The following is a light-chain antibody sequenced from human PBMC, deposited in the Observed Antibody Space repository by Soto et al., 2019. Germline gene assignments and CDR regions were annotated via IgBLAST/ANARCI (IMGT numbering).Light chain of an antibody. CDR2: GAS. Sequence: DIQMTQSPSSLSASVGDRVTITCQTSQNVNTYLNWYQQKPGKAPKLLIYGASNLRSGVPLRFSGSGSGTDFTLTISSLQPEDFATYYCQQSDSTPRTFGQGTKV. CDR1: QNVNTY. CDR3: QQSDSTPRT. J-gene: IGKJ1*01. V-gene: IGKV1-39*01.